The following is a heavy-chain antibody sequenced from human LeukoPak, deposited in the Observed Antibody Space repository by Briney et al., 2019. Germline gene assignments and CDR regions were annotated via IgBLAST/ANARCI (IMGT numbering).Heavy chain of an antibody. Sequence: PGGSLRLSCAASEFSVGSNYMTWVRQAPGKGLEWVSTISGSGSGSSTYHADSVKGRFTISRDNSKNTLYLQMNSLRAEDTAVYYCAKSGYNRFDYWGQGTLVTVPS. CDR1: EFSVGSNY. D-gene: IGHD5-24*01. CDR3: AKSGYNRFDY. CDR2: ISGSGSGSST. J-gene: IGHJ4*02. V-gene: IGHV3-23*01.